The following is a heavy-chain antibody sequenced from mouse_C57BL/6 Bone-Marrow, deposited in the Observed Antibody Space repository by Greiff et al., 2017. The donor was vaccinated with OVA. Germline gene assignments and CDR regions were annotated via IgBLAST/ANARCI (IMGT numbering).Heavy chain of an antibody. D-gene: IGHD2-1*01. J-gene: IGHJ2*01. CDR3: AGSSDGNYDDCYFDY. Sequence: VQLQQSGPGLAKPSQTLSLTCSVTGYSITSDYWNWIRKFPGNKLEYMGYISYSGSTYYNPSLKSRISITRDTSKNQYYLQLNSVTTEDTATYYCAGSSDGNYDDCYFDYWGQGTTLTVSS. CDR2: ISYSGST. V-gene: IGHV3-8*01. CDR1: GYSITSDY.